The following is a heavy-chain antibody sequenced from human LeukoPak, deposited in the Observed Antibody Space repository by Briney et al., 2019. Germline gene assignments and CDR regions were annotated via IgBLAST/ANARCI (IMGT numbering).Heavy chain of an antibody. V-gene: IGHV3-30-3*02. J-gene: IGHJ4*02. CDR3: AKRGPNYDYIWGSYRSGY. CDR1: GFTFSSYG. CDR2: ISYDGSNK. D-gene: IGHD3-16*02. Sequence: GRSLRLSCAASGFTFSSYGMHWVRQAPGKGLEWVAVISYDGSNKYYADSVKGRFTISGDNSKNTLHLQMNSLRAEDTAVYYCAKRGPNYDYIWGSYRSGYWGQGTLVTVSS.